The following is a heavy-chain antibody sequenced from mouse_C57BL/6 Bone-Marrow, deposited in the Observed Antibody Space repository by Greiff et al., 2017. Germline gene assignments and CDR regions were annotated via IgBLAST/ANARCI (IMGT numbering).Heavy chain of an antibody. CDR1: GYAFTNYL. CDR2: INPGSGGT. J-gene: IGHJ1*03. D-gene: IGHD1-1*01. V-gene: IGHV1-54*01. CDR3: ARGPITSNWYFDV. Sequence: VQLQQSGAELVRPGTSVKVSCKASGYAFTNYLIEWVKQRPGQGLEWIGVINPGSGGTNYNEKFKGKATLTADKSSSTAYMQLSSLTSEDSAVYFCARGPITSNWYFDVWGTGTTVTVSS.